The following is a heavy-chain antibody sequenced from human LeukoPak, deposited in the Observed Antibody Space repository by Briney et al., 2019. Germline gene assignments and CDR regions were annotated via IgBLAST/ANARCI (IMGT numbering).Heavy chain of an antibody. CDR1: GFTFNDAW. CDR2: IRGKTDGETT. D-gene: IGHD6-13*01. CDR3: ILAAAGPAY. J-gene: IGHJ4*02. Sequence: PGGSLRVSCAASGFTFNDAWMTWVRQAPGKGTEWVGRIRGKTDGETTDYAAPVQGRFTISKDDSKDTLYLQMNSLKTEDTAVYYCILAAAGPAYWGQGTLVTVSS. V-gene: IGHV3-15*01.